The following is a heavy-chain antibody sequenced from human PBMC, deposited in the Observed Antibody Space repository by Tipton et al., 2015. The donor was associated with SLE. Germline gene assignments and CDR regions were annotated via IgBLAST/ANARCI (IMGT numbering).Heavy chain of an antibody. CDR2: IYYSGST. CDR3: ARLRGGTYYYGSGREGLDI. CDR1: GGSISSSSYY. D-gene: IGHD3-10*01. J-gene: IGHJ3*02. Sequence: TLSLTCTVSGGSISSSSYYWGWIRQPPGKGLEWIGNIYYSGSTYYNPSLTSRVTISGDTSNNQFSLKLTSVTAADTAVYYCARLRGGTYYYGSGREGLDIWGQGTMVTVSS. V-gene: IGHV4-39*07.